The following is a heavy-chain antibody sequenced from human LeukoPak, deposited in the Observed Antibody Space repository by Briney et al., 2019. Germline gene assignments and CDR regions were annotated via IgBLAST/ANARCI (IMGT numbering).Heavy chain of an antibody. CDR2: IYYGGST. CDR1: GGSISSSSYH. D-gene: IGHD3-22*01. Sequence: PSETLPLTCTVSGGSISSSSYHWGWIRQPPGKGLEWIGTIYYGGSTYYNPSLKSRVTISVDTSKKQFSLKLTSVTAADAAVYYCARLGDYYDSSGYFDAFDIWGQGTMVTVFS. CDR3: ARLGDYYDSSGYFDAFDI. V-gene: IGHV4-39*01. J-gene: IGHJ3*02.